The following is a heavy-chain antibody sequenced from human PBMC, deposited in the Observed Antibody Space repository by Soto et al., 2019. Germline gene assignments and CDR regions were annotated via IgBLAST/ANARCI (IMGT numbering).Heavy chain of an antibody. CDR2: ISYDGNDK. D-gene: IGHD3-16*01. CDR3: AKVWGGTRHFDY. V-gene: IGHV3-30*18. J-gene: IGHJ4*02. CDR1: GFTFSTYG. Sequence: QVQLVESGGGVVQPGRSLRLSCAASGFTFSTYGMHWVRQAPGKGLEWVAFISYDGNDKFYADAVEGRLTISRDNSKNTLYLQMNSLRAEDTSVYYCAKVWGGTRHFDYWGEGTLVTVSS.